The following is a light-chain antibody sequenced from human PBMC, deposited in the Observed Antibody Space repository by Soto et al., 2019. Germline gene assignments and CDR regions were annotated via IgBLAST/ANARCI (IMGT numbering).Light chain of an antibody. CDR2: EVS. CDR1: SSDDGGYKY. Sequence: QSALTQPASVSGSPGQSITISCAGSSSDDGGYKYVSWYQQLPGNAPKLIIYEVSIRPSGVSNRFSGSKSGNTASLTISGLQPEDEADYYCSSYSRSSISYVFGTGTKLTVL. CDR3: SSYSRSSISYV. J-gene: IGLJ1*01. V-gene: IGLV2-14*01.